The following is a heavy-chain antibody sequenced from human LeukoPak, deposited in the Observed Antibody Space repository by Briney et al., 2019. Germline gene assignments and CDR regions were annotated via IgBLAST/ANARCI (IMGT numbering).Heavy chain of an antibody. D-gene: IGHD6-13*01. CDR1: GGSISSYY. CDR3: ARMPYSSSWFVDY. V-gene: IGHV4-59*01. Sequence: SETLSLTCTVSGGSISSYYWSWIRQPPGKGLEWIGYIYYSGSTNYNPSLKSRVTISVDTSKNQFSLKLSSVTAADTAVYYCARMPYSSSWFVDYWGQGTLVTVSS. J-gene: IGHJ4*02. CDR2: IYYSGST.